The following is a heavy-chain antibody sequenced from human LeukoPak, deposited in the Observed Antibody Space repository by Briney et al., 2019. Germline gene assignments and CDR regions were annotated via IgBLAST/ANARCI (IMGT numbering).Heavy chain of an antibody. CDR3: TKGDDYGANTRLPKYNWFDP. CDR1: GFTFRSCA. J-gene: IGHJ5*02. Sequence: GGSLRLSCAASGFTFRSCAMHWVRQAPGKGLEWVAYIRYDGNNKYYADSVRGRFAISRDNSEDTLYLQMNSLRPEDTAVYYCTKGDDYGANTRLPKYNWFDPWGQGTLVTVSS. CDR2: IRYDGNNK. V-gene: IGHV3-30*02. D-gene: IGHD4-23*01.